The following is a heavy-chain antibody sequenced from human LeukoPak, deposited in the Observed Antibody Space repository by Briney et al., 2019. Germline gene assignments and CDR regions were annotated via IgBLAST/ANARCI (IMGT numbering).Heavy chain of an antibody. CDR2: IIPIFGTA. CDR1: GGTFSSYA. J-gene: IGHJ3*02. CDR3: ARDVGATQNAFDI. Sequence: VASVKVSCKASGGTFSSYAISWVRQAPGQGLEWMGGIIPIFGTANYAQKFQGRVTITADESTSTAYMELSSLRSEDTAVCYCARDVGATQNAFDIWGQGTMVTVSS. V-gene: IGHV1-69*13. D-gene: IGHD1-26*01.